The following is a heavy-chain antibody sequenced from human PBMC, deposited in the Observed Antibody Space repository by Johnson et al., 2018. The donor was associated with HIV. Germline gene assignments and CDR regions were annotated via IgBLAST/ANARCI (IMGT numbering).Heavy chain of an antibody. CDR3: AKDKGVVILRGDAFDI. V-gene: IGHV3-66*02. J-gene: IGHJ3*02. D-gene: IGHD2-21*01. Sequence: VQLVESGGGLVKPGGSLRLSCAASGFTFSNAWMSWVRQAPGKGLEWVSVIFTVGSTYYADSVKDRFTISRDNSKNSLYLQMNSLRTEDTALYYCAKDKGVVILRGDAFDIWGQGTMVTVST. CDR2: IFTVGST. CDR1: GFTFSNAW.